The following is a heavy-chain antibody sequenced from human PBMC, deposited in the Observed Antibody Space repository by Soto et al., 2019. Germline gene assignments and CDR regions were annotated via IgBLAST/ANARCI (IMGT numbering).Heavy chain of an antibody. D-gene: IGHD1-7*01. Sequence: PSETLSLTCTVSGGSISSGDYYWSWIRQRPGKGLEWIGYIYYSGSTYYNPSLKSRVTISVDTSKNQFSLKLSSVTAADTAVYYCARAWNYYYYYGMDVWGQGTTVTVSS. CDR2: IYYSGST. J-gene: IGHJ6*02. V-gene: IGHV4-30-4*01. CDR1: GGSISSGDYY. CDR3: ARAWNYYYYYGMDV.